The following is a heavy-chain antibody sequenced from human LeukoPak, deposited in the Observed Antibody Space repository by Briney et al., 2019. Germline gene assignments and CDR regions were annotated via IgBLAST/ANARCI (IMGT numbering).Heavy chain of an antibody. CDR2: ISTTSNYI. J-gene: IGHJ5*02. V-gene: IGHV3-21*04. Sequence: GGSLRLSCAASGFTFSTFSMNWVRQAPGKGLEWVSYISTTSNYIYYADSMNGRFTISRDNAKNSLYLQMNSLRAEDTAVYYCARQTRRGYSAYDLGWFDPWGQGTLVTVSS. D-gene: IGHD5-12*01. CDR3: ARQTRRGYSAYDLGWFDP. CDR1: GFTFSTFS.